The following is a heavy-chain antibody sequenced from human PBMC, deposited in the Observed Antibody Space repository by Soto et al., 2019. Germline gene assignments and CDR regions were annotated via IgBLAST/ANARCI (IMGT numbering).Heavy chain of an antibody. CDR1: GYSFTSYW. CDR3: ARQRIRPMHRTGGDALDI. J-gene: IGHJ3*02. CDR2: IYPGDSDT. D-gene: IGHD1-1*01. V-gene: IGHV5-51*01. Sequence: PGESLKISCKGSGYSFTSYWIGWVRQMPGKGLEWMGIIYPGDSDTRYSPSFQGQVTISADKSISTAYLQWSSLKASDTAMYYCARQRIRPMHRTGGDALDIWGQGTMVTVSS.